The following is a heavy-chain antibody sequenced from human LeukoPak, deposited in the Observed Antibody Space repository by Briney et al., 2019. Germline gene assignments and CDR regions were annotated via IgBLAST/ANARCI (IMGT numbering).Heavy chain of an antibody. J-gene: IGHJ5*02. CDR2: IYFSGRT. CDR1: CVSITSAVDD. CDR3: ARDQGSGMRWFDH. V-gene: IGHV4-31*01. Sequence: KTSETLSLTRTLSCVSITSAVDDWHWIRQLAGEGLELIGYIYFSGRTYYNPSLKSQVTISVDTSKNQFSLKLSSVTAADTAVYYCARDQGSGMRWFDHWGQGTLVTVSS. D-gene: IGHD3-10*01.